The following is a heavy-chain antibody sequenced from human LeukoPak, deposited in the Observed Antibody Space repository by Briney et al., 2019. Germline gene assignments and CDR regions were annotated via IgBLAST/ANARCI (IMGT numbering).Heavy chain of an antibody. J-gene: IGHJ4*02. CDR1: GFTFDDYA. D-gene: IGHD3-10*01. Sequence: GGSLRLSCAASGFTFDDYAMHWVRQAPGKGREWVSGISWNSGSIGYADSVKGRFTISRDNAKNSLYLQMNSLSAEDTALYYCEKGPSGPDYWGQGTLVTVSS. CDR2: ISWNSGSI. V-gene: IGHV3-9*01. CDR3: EKGPSGPDY.